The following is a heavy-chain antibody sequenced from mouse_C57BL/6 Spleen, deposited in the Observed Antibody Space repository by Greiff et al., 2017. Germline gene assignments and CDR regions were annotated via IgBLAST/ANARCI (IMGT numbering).Heavy chain of an antibody. CDR2: IDPADSYT. D-gene: IGHD1-1*01. V-gene: IGHV1-50*01. CDR3: ARHYYGSSSRYFEV. CDR1: GYTFTSYW. Sequence: QVQLQQPGAELVKPGASVKLSCKASGYTFTSYWMQWVKQRPGQGLEWIGEIDPADSYTNYNQKFKGKATLTVATSSSTAYMQLSSLPSEDSVVYYCARHYYGSSSRYFEVWGTGTTVTVSS. J-gene: IGHJ1*03.